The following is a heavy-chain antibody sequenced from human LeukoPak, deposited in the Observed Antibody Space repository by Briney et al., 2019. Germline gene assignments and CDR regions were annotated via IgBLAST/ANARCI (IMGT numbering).Heavy chain of an antibody. J-gene: IGHJ6*02. CDR3: AKGGIAAALDV. CDR1: GFTFSSYW. Sequence: GGSLRLSCAASGFTFSSYWMHWVRQAPGKGLVWVSRINSDGSSTSYADSVKGRFTISRDNAKNTLYLQMNSLRAEDTAVYYCAKGGIAAALDVWGQGTTVTVSS. V-gene: IGHV3-74*01. CDR2: INSDGSST. D-gene: IGHD6-13*01.